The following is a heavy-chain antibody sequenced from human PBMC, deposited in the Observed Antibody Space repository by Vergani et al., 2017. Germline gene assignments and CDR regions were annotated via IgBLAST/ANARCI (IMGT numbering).Heavy chain of an antibody. V-gene: IGHV1-18*01. CDR2: ISAYNGNT. CDR3: ARDSEYCSSTSCHRGFDY. CDR1: GYTFTSYG. D-gene: IGHD2-2*01. J-gene: IGHJ4*02. Sequence: QVQLVQSGAEVKKPGASVKVSCKASGYTFTSYGISWVRQAPGQGLEWMGWISAYNGNTNYAQKLQGRVTMTTDTSTSTAYMELRSLRSDDTAVYYCARDSEYCSSTSCHRGFDYWGQGTLVTVSS.